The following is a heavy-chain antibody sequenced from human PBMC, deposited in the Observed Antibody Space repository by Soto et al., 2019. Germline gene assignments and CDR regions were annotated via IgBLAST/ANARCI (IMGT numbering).Heavy chain of an antibody. V-gene: IGHV1-69*01. Sequence: QVQLVQSGAEVKKPGSSVKVSCKASGGTFSSYAISWVRQAPGQGLEWMGGIIPIFGTANYAQKFQGRVTITADGSTSTAYMELSSLRSEDTAVYYCARDHYCSGGSCYSKWFDPWGQGTLVTVSS. CDR2: IIPIFGTA. CDR3: ARDHYCSGGSCYSKWFDP. J-gene: IGHJ5*02. CDR1: GGTFSSYA. D-gene: IGHD2-15*01.